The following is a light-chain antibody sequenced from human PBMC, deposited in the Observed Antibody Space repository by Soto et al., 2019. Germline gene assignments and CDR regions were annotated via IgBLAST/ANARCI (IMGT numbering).Light chain of an antibody. CDR1: QTVSNSY. V-gene: IGKV3D-20*02. Sequence: ETGLTQSPGSLSLSLGDRATLSCRASQTVSNSYLAWYQQKPGQAPRLLIYGTSSRATGIPDRFSGSGSGTDFTLTINRLEPEDFVIYYCQQRSNWPSLTFGGGTKVDIK. CDR2: GTS. CDR3: QQRSNWPSLT. J-gene: IGKJ4*01.